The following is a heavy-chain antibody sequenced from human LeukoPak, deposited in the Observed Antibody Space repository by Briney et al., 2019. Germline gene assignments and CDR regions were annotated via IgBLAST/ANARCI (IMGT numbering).Heavy chain of an antibody. D-gene: IGHD6-19*01. V-gene: IGHV1-69*13. CDR2: IIPIFGTA. J-gene: IGHJ6*02. CDR1: GGTFSSYA. CDR3: AAGRIAVAGYYYYYGMDV. Sequence: ASVKVSCKASGGTFSSYAISWVRQAPGQGLEWMGGIIPIFGTANYAQKFQGRVTITADESTSTAYMALSSLRSEDTAVYYCAAGRIAVAGYYYYYGMDVWGQGTTVTVSS.